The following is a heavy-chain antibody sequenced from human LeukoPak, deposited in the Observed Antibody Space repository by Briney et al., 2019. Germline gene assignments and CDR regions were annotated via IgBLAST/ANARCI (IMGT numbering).Heavy chain of an antibody. CDR3: ARIVGATTGWFDP. J-gene: IGHJ5*02. D-gene: IGHD1-26*01. CDR1: GGSISGYY. Sequence: SETLSLTCTVSGGSISGYYWSWIRQPPGKGLEWIGYIYYSGSTYYNPSLKSRVTISVDTSKNQFSLKLSSVTAADTAVYYCARIVGATTGWFDPWGQGTLVTVSS. V-gene: IGHV4-30-4*08. CDR2: IYYSGST.